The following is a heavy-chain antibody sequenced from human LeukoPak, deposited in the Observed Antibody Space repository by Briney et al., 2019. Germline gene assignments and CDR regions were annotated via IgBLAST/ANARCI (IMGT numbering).Heavy chain of an antibody. CDR1: GFTFSTYS. Sequence: PGGSLRLSCAASGFTFSTYSMNWVRQAPGKGLEWVSSISTSSTHIYYADSVKGRFTISRDNAKNSLYLQMNSLRAEDTAVYYCARHEPVITLSSYYYGMDVWGPGTTVTVSS. D-gene: IGHD1-14*01. J-gene: IGHJ6*02. CDR3: ARHEPVITLSSYYYGMDV. CDR2: ISTSSTHI. V-gene: IGHV3-21*01.